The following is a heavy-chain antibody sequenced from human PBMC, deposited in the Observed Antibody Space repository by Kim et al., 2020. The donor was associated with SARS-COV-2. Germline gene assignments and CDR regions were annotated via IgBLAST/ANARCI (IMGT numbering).Heavy chain of an antibody. Sequence: GGSLRLSCVASGFTFSDHFMDWVRQAPGKGLEYVDRIRSKGSSYSTEYAAAVRGRFTISRDDSKNSVYLQMNNLKTEDTAVYYCTRDWDYSLDVWGQGTTVTVSS. D-gene: IGHD4-4*01. V-gene: IGHV3-72*01. CDR1: GFTFSDHF. J-gene: IGHJ6*02. CDR3: TRDWDYSLDV. CDR2: IRSKGSSYST.